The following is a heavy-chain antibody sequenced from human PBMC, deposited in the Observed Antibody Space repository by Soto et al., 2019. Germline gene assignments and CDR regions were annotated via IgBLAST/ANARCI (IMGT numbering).Heavy chain of an antibody. V-gene: IGHV3-30-3*01. CDR1: GFTLSSYA. CDR3: AKDFGIAADVPHY. Sequence: GGSLRLSCAAPGFTLSSYAMYWVRQAPGKGLEWMAFISHDGNNTYYADSVKGRFSISRGNSKNTLYLQMNSLRAEDTAGYYCAKDFGIAADVPHYWGQGTLVTVSS. D-gene: IGHD6-13*01. J-gene: IGHJ4*02. CDR2: ISHDGNNT.